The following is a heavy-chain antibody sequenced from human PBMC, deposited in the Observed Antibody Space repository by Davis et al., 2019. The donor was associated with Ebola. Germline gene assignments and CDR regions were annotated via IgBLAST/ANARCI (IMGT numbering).Heavy chain of an antibody. CDR3: ARLMRELLIYYYGMDV. Sequence: PSETLSLTCAVSGGSISSGGYSWSWIRQPPGKGLEWIGEINHSGSTNYNPSLKSRVTISVDTSKNQFSLKLSSVTAADTAVYYCARLMRELLIYYYGMDVWGQGTTVTVSS. V-gene: IGHV4-30-2*01. CDR2: INHSGST. D-gene: IGHD1-26*01. J-gene: IGHJ6*02. CDR1: GGSISSGGYS.